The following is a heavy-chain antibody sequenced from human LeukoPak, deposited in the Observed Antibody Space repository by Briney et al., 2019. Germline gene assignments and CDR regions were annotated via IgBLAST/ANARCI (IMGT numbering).Heavy chain of an antibody. Sequence: GGSLRLSCAASGFTFSSYGMHWVRQAPGKGLEWVAVISYDGSNKYYADSVKGRLTISRDNSKNTLYLQMNSLRAEDTAVYYCAKVWDRGYSYGYFDYWGQGTLVTVSS. CDR3: AKVWDRGYSYGYFDY. J-gene: IGHJ4*02. CDR2: ISYDGSNK. D-gene: IGHD5-18*01. CDR1: GFTFSSYG. V-gene: IGHV3-30*18.